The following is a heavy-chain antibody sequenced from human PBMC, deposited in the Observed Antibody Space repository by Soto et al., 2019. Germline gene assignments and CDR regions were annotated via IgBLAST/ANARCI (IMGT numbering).Heavy chain of an antibody. CDR1: GYTFVNYG. J-gene: IGHJ4*02. D-gene: IGHD2-15*01. CDR2: ISGNTGDT. Sequence: QVQLVQSGAEVKKPGASVKVSCRASGYTFVNYGISWVRQAPGQGLEWVAWISGNTGDTHYVQKLQDRVTLTTDTSTNTVYMELRSLGSDDTAVYYCARDPAGYPAGYWGQGTLVTVTS. V-gene: IGHV1-18*01. CDR3: ARDPAGYPAGY.